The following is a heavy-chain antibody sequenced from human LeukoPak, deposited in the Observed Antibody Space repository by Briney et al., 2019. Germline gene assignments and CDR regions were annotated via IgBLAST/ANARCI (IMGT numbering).Heavy chain of an antibody. CDR2: IRGSGGGT. Sequence: AGSLRLSCAASRFTFSSYEMNWVRQAPGKGLEWVSAIRGSGGGTYYADSVKGRFTIYKDNSKNTLYLQMNSLRDEDTALYYCAKAGIGVVGYFDYWGQGTLVTVSS. CDR3: AKAGIGVVGYFDY. J-gene: IGHJ4*02. D-gene: IGHD6-19*01. CDR1: RFTFSSYE. V-gene: IGHV3-23*01.